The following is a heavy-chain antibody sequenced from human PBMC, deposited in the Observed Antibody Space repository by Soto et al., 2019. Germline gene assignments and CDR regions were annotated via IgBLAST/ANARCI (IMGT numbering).Heavy chain of an antibody. J-gene: IGHJ6*02. D-gene: IGHD3-10*01. CDR3: AGITWFRGMDV. V-gene: IGHV6-1*01. CDR2: TYYKSKWNN. Sequence: SQTLSLTCVISGDSVSSNSAGWNWIRQSPSRGLEWLGRTYYKSKWNNDYALSVKSRITIDPDTSKNQFSLHLYSVTPEDTAVYYCAGITWFRGMDVWGQGTPVTVSS. CDR1: GDSVSSNSAG.